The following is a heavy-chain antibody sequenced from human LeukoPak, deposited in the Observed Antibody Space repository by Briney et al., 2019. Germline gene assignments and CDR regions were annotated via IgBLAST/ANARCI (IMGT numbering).Heavy chain of an antibody. CDR3: ARKWWENWFDS. J-gene: IGHJ5*01. CDR1: GLPFRNFV. CDR2: ISGNTGAT. D-gene: IGHD2-15*01. V-gene: IGHV3-23*01. Sequence: GGSLRLSCAAPGLPFRNFVMTWVRQAPGQGLDWVSAISGNTGATYYADSVKGRFTISRDNSKNTLYLQMNSLRAEDTAVYYCARKWWENWFDSWGQGALVTVSS.